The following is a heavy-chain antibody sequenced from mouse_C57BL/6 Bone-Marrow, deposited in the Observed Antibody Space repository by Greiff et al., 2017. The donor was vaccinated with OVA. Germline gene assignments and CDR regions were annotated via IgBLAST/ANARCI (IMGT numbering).Heavy chain of an antibody. D-gene: IGHD2-3*01. CDR2: IYPRSGNT. CDR1: GYTFTSYG. J-gene: IGHJ3*01. CDR3: PLSDGYYPFAY. Sequence: QVQLQQSGAELARPGASVKLSCKASGYTFTSYGISWVKQRTGQGLEWIGEIYPRSGNTYYNEKFKGKATLTADKSSSTAYMELRSLTSEDSAVYFSPLSDGYYPFAYWGQGTLVTVSA. V-gene: IGHV1-81*01.